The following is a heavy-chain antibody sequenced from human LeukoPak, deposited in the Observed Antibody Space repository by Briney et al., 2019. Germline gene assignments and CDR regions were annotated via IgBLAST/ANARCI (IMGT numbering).Heavy chain of an antibody. D-gene: IGHD3-3*01. CDR1: GFSLSTSGMR. J-gene: IGHJ4*02. Sequence: SGPTLVKPTQTLTLTCTFSGFSLSTSGMRVSWIRQPPGKALEWLARIDWDDGKFYSTSLKTRLTISKDTSKNQVVLTMTNMDPVDTATYYCAREEWLPEGGFFDYWGQGTLVTVSS. V-gene: IGHV2-70*04. CDR2: IDWDDGK. CDR3: AREEWLPEGGFFDY.